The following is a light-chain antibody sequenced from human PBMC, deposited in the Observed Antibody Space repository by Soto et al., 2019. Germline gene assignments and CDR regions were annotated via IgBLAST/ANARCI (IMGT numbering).Light chain of an antibody. CDR2: GAS. V-gene: IGKV3-20*01. CDR3: QQYATAPLT. Sequence: EIVLTQSPGTLSLSPGERATLSCRASQSVAKNYLAWYQQKPGQAPRRLLHGASSRATGIPDRFSGSGSGTDFTLTISRLEPEDFALFYCQQYATAPLTFGGGTKVEIK. J-gene: IGKJ4*01. CDR1: QSVAKNY.